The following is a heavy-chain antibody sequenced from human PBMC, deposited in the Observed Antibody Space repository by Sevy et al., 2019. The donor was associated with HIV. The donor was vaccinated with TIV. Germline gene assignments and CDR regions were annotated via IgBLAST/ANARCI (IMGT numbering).Heavy chain of an antibody. CDR2: MNQDGNII. Sequence: GGSLRLSCVASDLRNYWMHWVRQVPGKGLVWVSRMNQDGNIINYADSVKGRFIISRDNARNTLYLQMNSLRADDTAVYYCVRDFNGYSDYSGQRTVVTVSS. D-gene: IGHD3-22*01. J-gene: IGHJ4*02. V-gene: IGHV3-74*01. CDR3: VRDFNGYSDY. CDR1: DLRNYW.